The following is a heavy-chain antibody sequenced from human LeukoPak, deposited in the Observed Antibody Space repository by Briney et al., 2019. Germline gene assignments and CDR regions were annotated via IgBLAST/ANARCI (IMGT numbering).Heavy chain of an antibody. CDR1: GFTVSSNY. Sequence: GGSLRLSCAASGFTVSSNYMSWVRQAPGKGPEWVSVIYSSGRTYYADSVKDIFTISRDTSKNTLFLQMNSLSPEDTAVYYCARDNRLAKTTTVTIYYYFGMDVWGQGTTVTVSS. CDR3: ARDNRLAKTTTVTIYYYFGMDV. J-gene: IGHJ6*02. D-gene: IGHD4-17*01. V-gene: IGHV3-66*01. CDR2: IYSSGRT.